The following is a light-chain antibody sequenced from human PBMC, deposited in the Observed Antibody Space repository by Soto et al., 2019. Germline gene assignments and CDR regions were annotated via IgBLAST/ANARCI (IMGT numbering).Light chain of an antibody. CDR2: KVS. V-gene: IGKV2-30*01. CDR1: QSLVSSDGNTY. CDR3: LQGSHWPWT. J-gene: IGKJ1*01. Sequence: DVMMTQSPLSLPVTLGQPASISCRSSQSLVSSDGNTYLNWFQQRPGQSPRRLIYKVSNRDSGVPDRFSGSVSGTDFTLKISRVEAEDVGVYYCLQGSHWPWTFGQGTKVEI.